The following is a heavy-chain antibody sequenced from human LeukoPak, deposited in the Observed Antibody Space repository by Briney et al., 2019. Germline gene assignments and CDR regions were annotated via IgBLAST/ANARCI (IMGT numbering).Heavy chain of an antibody. J-gene: IGHJ4*02. V-gene: IGHV1-2*02. CDR3: AATPHGYNFGDLGY. Sequence: GASVKVSCKASGYTFTGYYMHWVRQAPGQGLEWMGWINPNSGGTNYAQKFQGRVTMTRDTPISTAYMELSRLRSDDTAVYYCAATPHGYNFGDLGYWGQGTLVTVSS. CDR1: GYTFTGYY. D-gene: IGHD5-24*01. CDR2: INPNSGGT.